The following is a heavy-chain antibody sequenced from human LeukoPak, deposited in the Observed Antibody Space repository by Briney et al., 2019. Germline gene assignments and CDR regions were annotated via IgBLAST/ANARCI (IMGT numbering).Heavy chain of an antibody. D-gene: IGHD3-22*01. CDR3: AREAKHDSSGYDAFDI. J-gene: IGHJ3*02. Sequence: MASETLSLTCAVYGGSFSGYYWSWIRQPPGKGLEWIGEINHSGSTNYNPSLKSRVTISVDTSKNQFSLKLSSVTAADTAVYYCAREAKHDSSGYDAFDIWGQGTMVTVSS. V-gene: IGHV4-34*01. CDR2: INHSGST. CDR1: GGSFSGYY.